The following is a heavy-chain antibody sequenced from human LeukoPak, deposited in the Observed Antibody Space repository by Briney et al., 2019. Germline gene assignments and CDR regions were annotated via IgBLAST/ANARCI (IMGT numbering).Heavy chain of an antibody. CDR2: ISHSGST. CDR1: GGSFSGYY. CDR3: ARDTYDAFDI. Sequence: ASETLSLTCAVYGGSFSGYYWSWIRQPPGKGLEWIGEISHSGSTNYNPSLKSRVTISVDTSKNQFSLKLSSVTAADTAVYYCARDTYDAFDIWGQGTMVTVSS. V-gene: IGHV4-34*01. J-gene: IGHJ3*02. D-gene: IGHD2-2*02.